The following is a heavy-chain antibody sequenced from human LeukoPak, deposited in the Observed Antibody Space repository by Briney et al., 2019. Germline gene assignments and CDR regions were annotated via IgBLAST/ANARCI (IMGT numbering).Heavy chain of an antibody. CDR3: ARGGSGSYLYFDY. J-gene: IGHJ4*02. CDR1: GGSISNYY. D-gene: IGHD3-10*01. V-gene: IGHV4-4*07. Sequence: SETLSLTCTVSGGSISNYYLSWIRQPAGKGLEWIGRISASGSTNYNPSLKSRVTMSADTAKNQFSLKLSSVTAADTGVYYCARGGSGSYLYFDYWGQGTLVTVSS. CDR2: ISASGST.